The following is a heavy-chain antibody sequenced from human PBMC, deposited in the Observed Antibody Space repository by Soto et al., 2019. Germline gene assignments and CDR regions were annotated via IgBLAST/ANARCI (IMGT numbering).Heavy chain of an antibody. V-gene: IGHV1-18*01. Sequence: ASVKVSCKASGYTFTSYGISWVRQAPGQGVEWMGWISAYNGNTNYAQKLQGRVTMTTDTSTSTAYMELRSLRSDDTAVYYCARGVVVVPAAIYYYYMDVWGKGTTVTVSS. J-gene: IGHJ6*03. CDR1: GYTFTSYG. D-gene: IGHD2-2*01. CDR3: ARGVVVVPAAIYYYYMDV. CDR2: ISAYNGNT.